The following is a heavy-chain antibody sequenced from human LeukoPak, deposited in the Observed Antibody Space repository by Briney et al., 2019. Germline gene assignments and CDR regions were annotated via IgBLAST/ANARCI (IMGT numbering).Heavy chain of an antibody. J-gene: IGHJ4*02. D-gene: IGHD3-10*01. V-gene: IGHV3-23*01. CDR2: ISDSGGIT. CDR3: AKKLFAGMGYYFDS. Sequence: GGSLRLSCAASGFTFSTFSMSWVRQASGKGLEWVSTISDSGGITDYADSVKGRFTISRDNSKNTLYLQMYGLRAEDTALYYCAKKLFAGMGYYFDSWGQGTLVTVSS. CDR1: GFTFSTFS.